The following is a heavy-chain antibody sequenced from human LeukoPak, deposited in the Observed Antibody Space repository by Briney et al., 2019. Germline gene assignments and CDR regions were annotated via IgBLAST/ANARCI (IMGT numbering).Heavy chain of an antibody. CDR1: GGSFSGYY. J-gene: IGHJ3*02. V-gene: IGHV4-34*01. CDR3: ARDVAYSSSSGAFDI. CDR2: INHSGST. D-gene: IGHD6-6*01. Sequence: SETLSLTCAVYGGSFSGYYWSWIRQPPGKGLEWIGEINHSGSTNYNPSLKSRVTISADTSKNQFSLKLSSVTAADTAVYYCARDVAYSSSSGAFDIWGQGTMVTVSS.